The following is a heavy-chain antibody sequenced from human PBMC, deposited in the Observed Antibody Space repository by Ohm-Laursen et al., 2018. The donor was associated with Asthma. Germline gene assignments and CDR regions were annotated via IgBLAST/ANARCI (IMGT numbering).Heavy chain of an antibody. CDR1: GFTFSSYG. CDR2: IWYDGSNK. Sequence: SSLRLSCAASGFTFSSYGMHWVRQAPGKGLEWVAVIWYDGSNKYYADSVKGRFTISRDNSKNTLYLQMNSLRAEDTAVYYCARDGTYGDYGPYYFDYWGQGTLVTVSS. J-gene: IGHJ4*02. CDR3: ARDGTYGDYGPYYFDY. V-gene: IGHV3-33*08. D-gene: IGHD4-17*01.